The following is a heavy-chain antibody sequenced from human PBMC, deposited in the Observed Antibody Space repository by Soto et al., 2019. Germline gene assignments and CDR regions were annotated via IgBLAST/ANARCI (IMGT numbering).Heavy chain of an antibody. J-gene: IGHJ4*02. Sequence: EVQLVESGGVVVQPGGYLRLSCAASGFTFDDYTMHWVRQAPGKGLEWVSLISWDGGSTYYADSVKGRFTISRDNSKNSLYLQMNSLRTEDTALYYCAKGYCSSTSCLADYWGQGTLVTVSS. CDR2: ISWDGGST. D-gene: IGHD2-2*01. CDR1: GFTFDDYT. CDR3: AKGYCSSTSCLADY. V-gene: IGHV3-43*01.